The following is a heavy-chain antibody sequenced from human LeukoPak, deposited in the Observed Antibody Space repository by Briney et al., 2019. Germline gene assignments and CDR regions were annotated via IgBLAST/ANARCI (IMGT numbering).Heavy chain of an antibody. V-gene: IGHV1-2*02. Sequence: ASVKVSRKASGYTFTGYYMHWVRQAPGQGLEWMGWINPNSGGTNYAQKFQGRVTMTRDTSISTAYMELSRLRSDDTAVYYCARDVAADFYYYYGMDVWGQGTTVTVSS. J-gene: IGHJ6*02. CDR3: ARDVAADFYYYYGMDV. CDR2: INPNSGGT. D-gene: IGHD6-13*01. CDR1: GYTFTGYY.